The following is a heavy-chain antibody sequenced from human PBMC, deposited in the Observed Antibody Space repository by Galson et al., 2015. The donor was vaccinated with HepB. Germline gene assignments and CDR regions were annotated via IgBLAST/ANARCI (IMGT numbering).Heavy chain of an antibody. V-gene: IGHV3-23*01. Sequence: SLRLSCAASGFTFSSYAMSWVRQAPGKGLEWVSAISGSGGSTYYADSVKGRFTISRDNSKNTLYLQMNSLRAEDTAVYYCAKGGTIFGVVNYYCYMDVWGKGTTVTVSS. J-gene: IGHJ6*03. CDR3: AKGGTIFGVVNYYCYMDV. CDR2: ISGSGGST. CDR1: GFTFSSYA. D-gene: IGHD3-3*01.